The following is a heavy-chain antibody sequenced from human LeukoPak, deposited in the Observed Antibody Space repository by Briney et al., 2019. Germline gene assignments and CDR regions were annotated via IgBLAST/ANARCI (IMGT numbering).Heavy chain of an antibody. Sequence: SETLSLTCTVPGGSISSSSSYWCWIRQPPGKGLEWIGSIYYSGSTYYNPSLKSRVTISVDTSKNQFSLKLSSVTAADTAVYYCARGYSSGYYASYYFDYWGQGTLVTVSS. J-gene: IGHJ4*02. CDR1: GGSISSSSSY. V-gene: IGHV4-39*07. CDR3: ARGYSSGYYASYYFDY. CDR2: IYYSGST. D-gene: IGHD6-19*01.